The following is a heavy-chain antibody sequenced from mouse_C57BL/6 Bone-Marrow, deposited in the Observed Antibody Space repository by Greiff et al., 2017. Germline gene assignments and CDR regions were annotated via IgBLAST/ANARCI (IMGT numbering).Heavy chain of an antibody. Sequence: QVQLQQSGPELVKPGASVKLSCKASGYTFTSYDINWVKQRPGQGLEWIGWIYPRDGSTKYNEKLQGKATLTVVTSSSTAYMELHSLTSEDSAVYCCARLEFDGSSGDWYFDVWGTGTTVTVSS. V-gene: IGHV1-85*01. D-gene: IGHD1-1*01. CDR2: IYPRDGST. CDR3: ARLEFDGSSGDWYFDV. CDR1: GYTFTSYD. J-gene: IGHJ1*03.